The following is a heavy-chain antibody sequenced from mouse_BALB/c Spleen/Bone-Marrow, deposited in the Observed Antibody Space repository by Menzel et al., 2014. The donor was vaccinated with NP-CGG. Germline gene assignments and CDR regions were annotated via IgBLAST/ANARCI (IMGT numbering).Heavy chain of an antibody. CDR2: IDPANGNT. D-gene: IGHD3-1*01. CDR3: ARSGGGPDGFAY. CDR1: GFNIKDTY. V-gene: IGHV14-3*02. Sequence: EVQLQQSGAELVKPGASVKLSCTASGFNIKDTYMHWVKQRPEQGLEWIGRIDPANGNTKYDPKSQGKATITADTSSNASCLQLSSLTSEDQDVYYCARSGGGPDGFAYWGQGTLVTVSA. J-gene: IGHJ3*01.